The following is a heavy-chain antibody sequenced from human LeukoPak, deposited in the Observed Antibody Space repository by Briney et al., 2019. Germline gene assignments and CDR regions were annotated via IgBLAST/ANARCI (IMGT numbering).Heavy chain of an antibody. CDR2: IIGPGGDT. Sequence: GGSLRLSCTASGFSFNSYAMNWVRQAPGRGLEWVASIIGPGGDTYHAGSVRGRFTISRDNSKNTLYLQMSHLRVEDTALYYCAKAAAERCASIKCYPFDSWGQGTLVAVSS. CDR1: GFSFNSYA. D-gene: IGHD1-1*01. V-gene: IGHV3-23*01. CDR3: AKAAAERCASIKCYPFDS. J-gene: IGHJ4*02.